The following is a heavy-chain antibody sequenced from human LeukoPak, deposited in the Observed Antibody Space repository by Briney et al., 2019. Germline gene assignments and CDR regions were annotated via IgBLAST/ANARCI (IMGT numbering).Heavy chain of an antibody. V-gene: IGHV1-46*01. CDR2: INPSGTST. CDR1: EYTFSSYY. D-gene: IGHD5-18*01. J-gene: IGHJ4*02. CDR3: ARDRYSYGEFGY. Sequence: ASVKVSYKASEYTFSSYYMHWLRQAPGQGLEWMGIINPSGTSTIYSQKFQGRVTMTRETSTSTVYMELSSLRSDETAFYYCARDRYSYGEFGYWGQGTLVTVSS.